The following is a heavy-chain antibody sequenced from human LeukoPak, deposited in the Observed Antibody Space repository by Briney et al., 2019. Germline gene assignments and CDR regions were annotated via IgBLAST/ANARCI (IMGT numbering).Heavy chain of an antibody. CDR3: ARDRRGTMIVVERGYAFDI. CDR2: IIPILGIA. D-gene: IGHD3-22*01. CDR1: GGTFSSYA. Sequence: SVKVSYKAPGGTFSSYAISWVRQAPGQGLEWMGRIIPILGIANYAQKFQGRVTITADKSTSTAYMELSSLRSEDTAVYYCARDRRGTMIVVERGYAFDIWGQGTMVTVSS. V-gene: IGHV1-69*04. J-gene: IGHJ3*02.